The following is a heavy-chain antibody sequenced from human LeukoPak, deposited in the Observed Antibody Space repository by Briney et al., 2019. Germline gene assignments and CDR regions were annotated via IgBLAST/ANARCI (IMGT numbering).Heavy chain of an antibody. V-gene: IGHV1-69*05. J-gene: IGHJ4*02. CDR1: GGTFSSYA. Sequence: VASVKVSCKASGGTFSSYAISWVRQAPGEGLEWMGGIIPIFGTANYAQKFQGRVTITTDASTSTAYMELSSLRSEDTAVYYCARATYRYCTNGVCYIPPDYWGQGTLVTVSS. CDR3: ARATYRYCTNGVCYIPPDY. D-gene: IGHD2-8*01. CDR2: IIPIFGTA.